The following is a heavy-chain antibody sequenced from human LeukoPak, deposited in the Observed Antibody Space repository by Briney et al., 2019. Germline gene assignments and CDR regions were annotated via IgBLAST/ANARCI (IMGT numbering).Heavy chain of an antibody. CDR2: TYDRSKWYN. CDR1: GDSVSSNSGA. V-gene: IGHV6-1*01. D-gene: IGHD3-22*01. Sequence: SQTLSLTFGISGDSVSSNSGAWNWIRQSPSRGLEWLGRTYDRSKWYNDYAVSVKGRITINPDTSKNQFSLQLNSVTPEDTAVYYCARDHDYDSSGYSFGMDVWGQGTTVTVSS. J-gene: IGHJ6*02. CDR3: ARDHDYDSSGYSFGMDV.